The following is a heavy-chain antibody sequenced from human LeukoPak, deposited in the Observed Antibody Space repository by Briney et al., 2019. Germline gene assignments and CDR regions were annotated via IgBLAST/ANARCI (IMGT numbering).Heavy chain of an antibody. CDR1: GFTFNTYA. J-gene: IGHJ4*02. CDR3: AKVSFGGIASRPCDY. V-gene: IGHV3-23*01. CDR2: ISGSGASA. D-gene: IGHD3-10*01. Sequence: GGSLRLSCAASGFTFNTYAMSWVRQAPGKGLEWVSVISGSGASAQYADSVKGRFTITRENSKNTLHLQMDSLRAEDTAVYYCAKVSFGGIASRPCDYWGQGTLVTVSS.